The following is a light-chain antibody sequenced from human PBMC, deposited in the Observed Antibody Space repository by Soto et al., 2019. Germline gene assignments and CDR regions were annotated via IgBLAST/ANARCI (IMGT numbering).Light chain of an antibody. CDR1: SSDVGGYNY. CDR2: DVN. CDR3: SSYTSSSTLV. V-gene: IGLV2-14*03. Sequence: QSALTQPASVSGSPGQSITISCTGTSSDVGGYNYVSWYQQHPGKAPKLIIYDVNHRPSGVSNRFSGSKSGNTASLTISVLQAEDEADYYCSSYTSSSTLVFGGGTKLTVL. J-gene: IGLJ2*01.